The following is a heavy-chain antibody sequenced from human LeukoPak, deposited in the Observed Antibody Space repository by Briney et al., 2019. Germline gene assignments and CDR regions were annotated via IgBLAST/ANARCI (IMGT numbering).Heavy chain of an antibody. Sequence: GESLKISCKGSGYSFTSYWIGWVRQMPGKGLEWMGIIYPGDSDTRYSPSFQGQVTISADKSISTAYLQWSSLKASDTAMYYCAGSPRKYYYYYYYMDVWGKGTTVTVSS. J-gene: IGHJ6*03. V-gene: IGHV5-51*01. CDR3: AGSPRKYYYYYYYMDV. CDR1: GYSFTSYW. CDR2: IYPGDSDT.